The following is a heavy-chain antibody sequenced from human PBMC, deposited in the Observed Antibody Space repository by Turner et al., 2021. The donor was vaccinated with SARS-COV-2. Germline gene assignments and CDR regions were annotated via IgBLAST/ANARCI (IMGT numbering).Heavy chain of an antibody. CDR3: ARDYGGNSNYFDY. CDR2: IYYSGST. CDR1: GGSISIGGYY. D-gene: IGHD4-17*01. Sequence: QVQLQESGPGLVKPSQTLSLTCTVSGGSISIGGYYWSWIRQHPGKGLEWIGYIYYSGSTYYNPYLKSRVTISVDTSKNQVYRKLSSVTDADTAVYYCARDYGGNSNYFDYWGQGTLVTVSS. J-gene: IGHJ4*02. V-gene: IGHV4-31*03.